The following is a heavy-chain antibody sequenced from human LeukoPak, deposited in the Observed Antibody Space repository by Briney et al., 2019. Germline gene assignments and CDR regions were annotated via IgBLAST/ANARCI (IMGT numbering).Heavy chain of an antibody. CDR2: IKQDGSEK. Sequence: PGGSLRLSCAASGFTFSSYWMSWVRQAPGKGLEWVANIKQDGSEKYYVDSVKGRFTISRDNAKNSLYLQMNSLRAEDTAVYYCARERSGSYWKGRDDAFDIWGQGTMVTVSS. D-gene: IGHD1-26*01. V-gene: IGHV3-7*01. CDR1: GFTFSSYW. CDR3: ARERSGSYWKGRDDAFDI. J-gene: IGHJ3*02.